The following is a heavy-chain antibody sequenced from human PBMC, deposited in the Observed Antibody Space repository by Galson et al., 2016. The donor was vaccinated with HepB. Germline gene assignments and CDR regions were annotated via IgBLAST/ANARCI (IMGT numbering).Heavy chain of an antibody. CDR2: LHNGGNT. Sequence: SETLSLTCTVSGGSVNINTNYWGWIRQPPGEGLEWIGILHNGGNTYYSPSLRSRVTISVDTSKNQFSLRLNSVTAADTAVYYCARHLTVGTGNPGYWFDPWGQGTLVTVSS. V-gene: IGHV4-39*01. CDR1: GGSVNINTNY. CDR3: ARHLTVGTGNPGYWFDP. D-gene: IGHD2-21*02. J-gene: IGHJ5*02.